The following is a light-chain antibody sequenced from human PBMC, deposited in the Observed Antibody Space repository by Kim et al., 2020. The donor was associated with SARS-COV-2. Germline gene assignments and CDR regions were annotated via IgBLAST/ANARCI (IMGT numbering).Light chain of an antibody. CDR2: DVS. V-gene: IGLV2-14*03. J-gene: IGLJ1*01. CDR1: SSDVGGYNY. CDR3: SSYTSSSTLEYV. Sequence: QSALTQPASVSGSPGQSITISCTGTSSDVGGYNYVSWYQQHPGKAPKLMTYDVSNRPSGVSDRFSGSKSGNTASLTISGLQAEDEADYYCSSYTSSSTLEYVFGTGTKVTV.